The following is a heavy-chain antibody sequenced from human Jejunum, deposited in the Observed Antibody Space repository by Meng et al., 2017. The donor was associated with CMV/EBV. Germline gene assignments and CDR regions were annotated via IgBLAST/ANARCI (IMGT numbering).Heavy chain of an antibody. J-gene: IGHJ4*02. Sequence: SLKISCAASGLTFSNYAMTWVRQAPGKGLEWVSVINSGGSDTKYADSVKGRFTISRDNSKNTLYLQMNSLRAEDTAVYYCARLSDSWGQGTLVTVSS. D-gene: IGHD2-15*01. CDR3: ARLSDS. V-gene: IGHV3-23*03. CDR2: INSGGSDT. CDR1: GLTFSNYA.